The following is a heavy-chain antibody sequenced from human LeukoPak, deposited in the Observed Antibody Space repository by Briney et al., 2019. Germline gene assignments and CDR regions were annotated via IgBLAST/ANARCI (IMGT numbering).Heavy chain of an antibody. CDR2: IYYSGST. V-gene: IGHV4-59*08. J-gene: IGHJ5*02. D-gene: IGHD3-9*01. CDR3: ARGRLRYFDWLLKDENNWFDP. CDR1: GGFISSYY. Sequence: SETLSLTCTVSGGFISSYYWSWIRQPPGKGLEWIGYIYYSGSTNYNPSLKSRVTISVDTSKNQFSLKLSSVTAADTAVYYCARGRLRYFDWLLKDENNWFDPWGQGTLVTVSS.